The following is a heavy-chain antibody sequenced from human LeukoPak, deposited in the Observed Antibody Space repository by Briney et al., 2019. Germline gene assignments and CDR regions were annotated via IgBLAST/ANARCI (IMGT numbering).Heavy chain of an antibody. Sequence: GGSLRLSCAASGFIFRTYGMHWVRQAPGKGLEWVTFIRYDGRDKYYADSVKGRFTISRDNSKNTLFLQMNSLRVEDTAVYYCAKRADYYDSSRALYDAFDLWGQGTMVTVSS. CDR2: IRYDGRDK. CDR3: AKRADYYDSSRALYDAFDL. D-gene: IGHD3-16*01. V-gene: IGHV3-30*02. J-gene: IGHJ3*01. CDR1: GFIFRTYG.